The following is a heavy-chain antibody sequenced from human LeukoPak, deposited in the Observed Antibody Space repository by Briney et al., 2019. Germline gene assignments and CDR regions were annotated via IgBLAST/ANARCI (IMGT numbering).Heavy chain of an antibody. CDR2: IKSKTDGGTT. J-gene: IGHJ4*02. V-gene: IGHV3-15*01. CDR3: TTDDIAAAPKPPETLDY. Sequence: GGSPRLSCAASGFTFSNAWMSWVRQAPGKGLGWVGRIKSKTDGGTTDYAAPVKGRFTISRDDSKNTLYLQMNSLKTEDTAVYYCTTDDIAAAPKPPETLDYWGQGTLVTVSS. CDR1: GFTFSNAW. D-gene: IGHD6-13*01.